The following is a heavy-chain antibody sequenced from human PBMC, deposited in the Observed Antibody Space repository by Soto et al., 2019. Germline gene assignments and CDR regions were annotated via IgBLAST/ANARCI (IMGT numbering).Heavy chain of an antibody. J-gene: IGHJ4*02. CDR3: ARDATTVTTGSYEY. Sequence: QVQLVESGGGVVQPGRSLRLSCAASGFTFSSYAMHWVRQAPGKGLEWVAVISYDGSNKYYADSVKGRFTISRDNSKNTLYLPMNSLRAEDTEVYYCARDATTVTTGSYEYWGQGTLVTVSS. CDR1: GFTFSSYA. D-gene: IGHD4-17*01. CDR2: ISYDGSNK. V-gene: IGHV3-30-3*01.